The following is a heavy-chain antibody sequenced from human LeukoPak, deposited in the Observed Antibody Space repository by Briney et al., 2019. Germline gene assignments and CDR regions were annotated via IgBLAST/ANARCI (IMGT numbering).Heavy chain of an antibody. CDR1: GFTFSIYS. D-gene: IGHD6-19*01. CDR3: ARGAVAGPPYFDY. J-gene: IGHJ4*02. Sequence: PGGSLRLSCAASGFTFSIYSMNWVRQSPGKGLEWVSSMSSSSSYINYADSVKGRFTISRDNAKNSLYLQMNSPRAEDTAVYYCARGAVAGPPYFDYWGQGTLVTVSS. V-gene: IGHV3-21*01. CDR2: MSSSSSYI.